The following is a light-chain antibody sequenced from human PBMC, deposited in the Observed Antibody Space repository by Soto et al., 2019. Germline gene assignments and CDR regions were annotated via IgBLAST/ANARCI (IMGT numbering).Light chain of an antibody. Sequence: DIQMTQSPSTLSASVGDRVTITCRASQSISSWLAWYQQKPGKAPKLLIYKASGLESGVPSRFSGSASGTEFTLTISSLQPDDFATYYCKQYNAYPWTFGQGTKVEIK. CDR1: QSISSW. V-gene: IGKV1-5*03. J-gene: IGKJ1*01. CDR3: KQYNAYPWT. CDR2: KAS.